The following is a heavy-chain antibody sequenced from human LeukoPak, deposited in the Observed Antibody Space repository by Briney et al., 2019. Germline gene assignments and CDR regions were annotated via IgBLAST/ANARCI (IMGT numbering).Heavy chain of an antibody. CDR1: GGSFSGYY. CDR3: ARARAPYSSAYGMDV. CDR2: INHSGST. V-gene: IGHV4-34*01. J-gene: IGHJ6*02. D-gene: IGHD3-22*01. Sequence: SETLSLTCAVYGGSFSGYYWSWIRQPPGKGLEWIGEINHSGSTNYNPSLKSRVTISVDTSKNQFSLKLSSVTAADTAVYYCARARAPYSSAYGMDVWGQGTTVTVSS.